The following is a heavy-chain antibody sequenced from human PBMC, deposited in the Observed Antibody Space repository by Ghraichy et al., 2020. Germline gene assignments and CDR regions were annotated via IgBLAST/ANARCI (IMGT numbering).Heavy chain of an antibody. CDR3: ARELNPDYGNYEGYFDL. V-gene: IGHV3-11*01. CDR1: GFTFSDYY. Sequence: GGSLRLSCAVSGFTFSDYYMSWIRQAPGKGLEWVSYISGSGSSTFYADSVKGRFTISRDNAKNSLSLQMNSLRADDTAVYYCARELNPDYGNYEGYFDLWGRGTLVTVSS. D-gene: IGHD4-11*01. J-gene: IGHJ2*01. CDR2: ISGSGSST.